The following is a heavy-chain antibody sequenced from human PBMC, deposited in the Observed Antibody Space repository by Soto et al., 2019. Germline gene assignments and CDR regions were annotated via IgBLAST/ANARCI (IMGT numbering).Heavy chain of an antibody. V-gene: IGHV3-64D*08. J-gene: IGHJ4*02. CDR1: GFTFSSYA. D-gene: IGHD4-17*01. CDR2: ISSNGGST. Sequence: GGSLRLSCSASGFTFSSYAMHWVRQAPGKGLEYVSAISSNGGSTYYADSVKGRFTISRDNSKNTLYLQMSSLRAEDTAVYYCVKDFFVGDYGDYVFTGGDYWGQGTLVTVSS. CDR3: VKDFFVGDYGDYVFTGGDY.